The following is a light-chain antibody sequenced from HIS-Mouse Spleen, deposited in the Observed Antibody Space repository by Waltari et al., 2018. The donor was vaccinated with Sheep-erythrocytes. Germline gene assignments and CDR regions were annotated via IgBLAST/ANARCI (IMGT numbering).Light chain of an antibody. CDR2: DVS. J-gene: IGLJ1*01. Sequence: QSALTQPRSVSGSPGQSVTISCTGTSSDVGGYNSLSWYQQHPGKAPELMIYDVSKRPSGVPDRFSGSKSGNTASLTISGLQAEDEADYYCCSYAGSYNHVFATGTKVTVL. V-gene: IGLV2-11*01. CDR1: SSDVGGYNS. CDR3: CSYAGSYNHV.